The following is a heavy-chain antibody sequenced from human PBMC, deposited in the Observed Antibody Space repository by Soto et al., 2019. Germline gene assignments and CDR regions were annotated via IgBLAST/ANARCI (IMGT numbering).Heavy chain of an antibody. CDR2: IYYIGST. Sequence: SETLSLTCTVSGDSITNSNYYWGWFRQPPGKGLEWIACIYYIGSTYYNPSLKSRVTISVDRSNNQFSLNLSSVTASDTAVYYCASSISYGDYFDYWGQGTLVTVSS. J-gene: IGHJ4*02. D-gene: IGHD4-17*01. CDR1: GDSITNSNYY. V-gene: IGHV4-39*07. CDR3: ASSISYGDYFDY.